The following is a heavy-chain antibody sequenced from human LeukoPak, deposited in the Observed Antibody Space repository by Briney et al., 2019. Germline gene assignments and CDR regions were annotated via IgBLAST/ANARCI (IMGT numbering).Heavy chain of an antibody. CDR2: ISSGGDRT. Sequence: GGSLRLSCSATGFTFSAYAFSWVRQAPGKGLEWVSAISSGGDRTYYVDSVVGRFTISRDNSKNMLLLHMSSLRAEDAAMYFCTREAVATGYGYDWGQGTLVTVSS. CDR1: GFTFSAYA. CDR3: TREAVATGYGYD. V-gene: IGHV3-23*01. J-gene: IGHJ4*02. D-gene: IGHD3-16*01.